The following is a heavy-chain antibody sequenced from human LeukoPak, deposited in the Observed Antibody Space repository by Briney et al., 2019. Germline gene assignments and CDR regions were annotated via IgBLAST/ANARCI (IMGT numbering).Heavy chain of an antibody. CDR3: ARLGGVGATRYFDY. J-gene: IGHJ4*02. CDR2: ISSSSSYI. CDR1: GFTFSSHS. V-gene: IGHV3-21*01. Sequence: GGSLRLSCAASGFTFSSHSMNWVRQAPGKGLEWVSSISSSSSYIYYADSVKGRFTISRDNAKNSLYLQMNSLRAEDTAVYYCARLGGVGATRYFDYWGQGTLVTVSS. D-gene: IGHD1-26*01.